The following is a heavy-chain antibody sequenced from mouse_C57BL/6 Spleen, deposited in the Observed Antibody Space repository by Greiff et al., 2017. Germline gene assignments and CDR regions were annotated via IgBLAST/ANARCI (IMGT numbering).Heavy chain of an antibody. J-gene: IGHJ3*01. V-gene: IGHV1-63*01. CDR2: IYPGGGYT. Sequence: QVQLKQSGAELVRPGTSVKMSCKASGYTFTNYWIGWAKQRPGHGLEWIGDIYPGGGYTNYNEKFKGKATLTADKSSSPASMQFSSLTSEDSAIYYCARRYYDYDGFAYWGQGTLVTVSA. CDR3: ARRYYDYDGFAY. D-gene: IGHD2-4*01. CDR1: GYTFTNYW.